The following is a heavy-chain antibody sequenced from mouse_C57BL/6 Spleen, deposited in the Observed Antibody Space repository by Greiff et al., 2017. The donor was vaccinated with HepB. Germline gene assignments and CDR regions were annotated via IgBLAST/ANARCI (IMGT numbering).Heavy chain of an antibody. Sequence: QVQLQQPGTELVKPGASVKLSCKASGYTFTSYWMHWVKQRPGQGLAWIGNINPSNGGTNYNEKFKSKATLTVDKSSSTAYMQLSSLTSEDSAVYYCARGEDGYYERTWFAYWGQGTLVTVSA. CDR1: GYTFTSYW. D-gene: IGHD2-3*01. J-gene: IGHJ3*01. CDR3: ARGEDGYYERTWFAY. V-gene: IGHV1-53*01. CDR2: INPSNGGT.